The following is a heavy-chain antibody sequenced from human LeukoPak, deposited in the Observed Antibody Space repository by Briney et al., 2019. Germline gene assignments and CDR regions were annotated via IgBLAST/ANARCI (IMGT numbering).Heavy chain of an antibody. Sequence: ASLKVSCKVSGYTLTELSMHWVRQAPGKGLEWMGGFDPEDGETIYAQKFQGRVTMTEDTSTDTAYMELSSLRSEDTAVYYCATAPISGDAFDIWGQGTMVTVSS. CDR2: FDPEDGET. CDR3: ATAPISGDAFDI. CDR1: GYTLTELS. V-gene: IGHV1-24*01. J-gene: IGHJ3*02. D-gene: IGHD1-14*01.